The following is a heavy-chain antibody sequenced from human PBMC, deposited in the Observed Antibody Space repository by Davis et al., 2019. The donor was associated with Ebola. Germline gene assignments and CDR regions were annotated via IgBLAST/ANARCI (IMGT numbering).Heavy chain of an antibody. Sequence: MPGGSLRLSCAVSGGSISSGGYSWSWIRQPPGNGLEWIGYMFSSGNAKYNPSLKSRVTMSLDTSRNQVALKLNSVTAADTAVYYCARGGVSPPYYYYGMDVWGKGTTVTVSS. J-gene: IGHJ6*04. V-gene: IGHV4-61*08. D-gene: IGHD1-26*01. CDR3: ARGGVSPPYYYYGMDV. CDR2: MFSSGNA. CDR1: GGSISSGGYS.